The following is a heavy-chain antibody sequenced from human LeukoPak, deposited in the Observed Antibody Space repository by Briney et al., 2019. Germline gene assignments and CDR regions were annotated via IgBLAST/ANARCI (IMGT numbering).Heavy chain of an antibody. CDR3: ARHSSSWAEPNFDY. CDR1: GGSISSYY. V-gene: IGHV4-59*01. CDR2: IYYSGST. J-gene: IGHJ4*02. Sequence: PSETLSLTCTVSGGSISSYYWSWIRQPPGKGLEWIGYIYYSGSTNYNPSLKSRVTISVDTSKNQSSLKLSSVTAADTAVYYCARHSSSWAEPNFDYWGQGTLVTVSS. D-gene: IGHD6-13*01.